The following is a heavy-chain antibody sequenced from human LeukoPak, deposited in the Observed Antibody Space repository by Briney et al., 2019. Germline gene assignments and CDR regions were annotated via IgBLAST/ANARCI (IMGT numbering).Heavy chain of an antibody. Sequence: GGSLRLSCAASGFTFSSYAMSWVRQAPGKGLEWVSAISGSGGSTFYADSVKGRFTISRDNSKNTLYMQMNSLRAEDTAVYYCAKDGSGVAAADYYFDYWGQGTLVTVSS. CDR1: GFTFSSYA. V-gene: IGHV3-23*01. CDR2: ISGSGGST. J-gene: IGHJ4*02. CDR3: AKDGSGVAAADYYFDY. D-gene: IGHD2-15*01.